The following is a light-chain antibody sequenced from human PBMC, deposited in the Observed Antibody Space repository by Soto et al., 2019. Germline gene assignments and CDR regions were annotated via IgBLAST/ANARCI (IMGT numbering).Light chain of an antibody. CDR2: GAF. CDR1: QSVSNSY. CDR3: QQYGSSPRT. J-gene: IGKJ1*01. Sequence: EIVLTQSPDTLSLSPGERATLSCRASQSVSNSYLAWYQQKPGQAPRLLISGAFFRAPGIPDRFSGSGSGTGFTLTISRLEPEDFAVYHCQQYGSSPRTFGQGTKVEIK. V-gene: IGKV3-20*01.